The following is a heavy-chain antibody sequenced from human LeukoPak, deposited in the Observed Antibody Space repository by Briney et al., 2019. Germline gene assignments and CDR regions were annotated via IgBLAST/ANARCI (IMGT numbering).Heavy chain of an antibody. V-gene: IGHV1-18*01. Sequence: ASVKVSCKASGYTFTSYGISWVRQAPGQGLEWMGWISAYNGNTNYPQKFQDRVTMITDTSTSTAYMELRSLRSDDTAVYYCARDVLLVVGYSSGWYFDYWGQGTLVTVSS. D-gene: IGHD6-19*01. CDR1: GYTFTSYG. CDR2: ISAYNGNT. CDR3: ARDVLLVVGYSSGWYFDY. J-gene: IGHJ4*02.